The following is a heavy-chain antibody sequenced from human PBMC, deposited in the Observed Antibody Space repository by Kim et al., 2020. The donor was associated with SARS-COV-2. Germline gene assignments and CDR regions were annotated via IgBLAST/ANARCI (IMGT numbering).Heavy chain of an antibody. CDR1: GFAFSSYA. V-gene: IGHV3-23*01. Sequence: GGSLRLSCAVSGFAFSSYAMTWVRQAPGKGLEWVSVIGCSGDDTYYTASVKGRFTISRDNSNNTLYLHMHNLRAADTAIYYCTKEATIPGTGDYWGQGTLVTVSS. J-gene: IGHJ4*02. CDR2: IGCSGDDT. D-gene: IGHD3-10*01. CDR3: TKEATIPGTGDY.